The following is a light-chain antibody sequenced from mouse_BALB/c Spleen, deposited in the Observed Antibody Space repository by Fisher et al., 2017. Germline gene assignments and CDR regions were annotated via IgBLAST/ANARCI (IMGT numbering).Light chain of an antibody. CDR1: SSVSY. V-gene: IGKV4-55*01. CDR2: DTS. Sequence: IVLTQSPAIIAASPGEKVTITCSASSSVSYMYWYQQKPGSSPRLLIYDTSNLASGVPARFSGSGSGTSYSLTINSMEAEDAATYYCQQRSSYPPITFGAGTKLELK. J-gene: IGKJ5*01. CDR3: QQRSSYPPIT.